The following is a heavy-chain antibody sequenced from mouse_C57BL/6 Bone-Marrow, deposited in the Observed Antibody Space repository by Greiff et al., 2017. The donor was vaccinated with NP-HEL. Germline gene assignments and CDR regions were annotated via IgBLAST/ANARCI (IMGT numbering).Heavy chain of an antibody. CDR3: ARGTTVVA. CDR1: GYTFTDYY. CDR2: INPYNGGT. J-gene: IGHJ2*01. V-gene: IGHV1-19*01. Sequence: VQLKQSGPVLVKPGASVKMSCKASGYTFTDYYMNWVKQSHGKSLEWIGVINPYNGGTSYNQKFKGKATLTVDKSSSTAYMELNSLTSEDSAVYYCARGTTVVAWGQGTTLTVSS. D-gene: IGHD1-1*01.